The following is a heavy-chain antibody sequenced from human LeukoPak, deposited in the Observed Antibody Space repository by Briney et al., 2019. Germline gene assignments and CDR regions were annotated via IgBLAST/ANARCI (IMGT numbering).Heavy chain of an antibody. V-gene: IGHV5-51*01. J-gene: IGHJ4*02. CDR2: IYPGDSDT. Sequence: GESPKISCKGSGYSFTSYWIGWVRQMPGRGLEWMGIIYPGDSDTRYSPSYQGQVTISADKSISTAYLQWSSLKASDTAMYYCARPMTTVTRRDYWGQGTLVTVSS. D-gene: IGHD4-17*01. CDR1: GYSFTSYW. CDR3: ARPMTTVTRRDY.